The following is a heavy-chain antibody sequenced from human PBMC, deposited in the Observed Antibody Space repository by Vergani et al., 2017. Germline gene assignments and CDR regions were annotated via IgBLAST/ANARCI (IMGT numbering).Heavy chain of an antibody. CDR2: IIPIFGTA. D-gene: IGHD2-2*01. V-gene: IGHV1-69*12. CDR1: GGTFSSYA. CDR3: ARRSCSSTSCYEHYYYYMDV. J-gene: IGHJ6*03. Sequence: QVQLVQSGAEVKKPGSSVKVSCKASGGTFSSYAISWVRQAPGQGLEWMGGIIPIFGTANYAQKFQGRVTITADESTSTADMELSSLRSEDTAVYYCARRSCSSTSCYEHYYYYMDVWGKGTTVTVSS.